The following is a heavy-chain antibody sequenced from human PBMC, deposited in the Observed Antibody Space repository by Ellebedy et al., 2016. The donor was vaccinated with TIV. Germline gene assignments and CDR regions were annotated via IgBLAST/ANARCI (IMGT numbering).Heavy chain of an antibody. V-gene: IGHV4-59*01. Sequence: MPSETLSLTCTVSGGSTSTYYWTWIRQPPGNRLDWIGNVYYSGSPNYNPSLKSRVTISLDKSKKQFSLKLDSVTAADTAVYYCARGFLSKWLDPWGRGILVTVAS. CDR3: ARGFLSKWLDP. J-gene: IGHJ5*02. CDR1: GGSTSTYY. CDR2: VYYSGSP.